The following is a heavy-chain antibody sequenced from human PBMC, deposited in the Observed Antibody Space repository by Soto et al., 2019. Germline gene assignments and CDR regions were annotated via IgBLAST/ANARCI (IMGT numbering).Heavy chain of an antibody. CDR2: ISYDGSKK. V-gene: IGHV3-30*03. D-gene: IGHD3-10*01. CDR1: GFTFSSYG. J-gene: IGHJ4*02. CDR3: ARVGRGDYFDY. Sequence: GGSLRLSCAASGFTFSSYGMHWVRQAPGKGLEWVAVISYDGSKKYYADSVKGRFTISRDNSKNTLYLQMNSLRAEDTAVYYCARVGRGDYFDYWGQGTLVTVSS.